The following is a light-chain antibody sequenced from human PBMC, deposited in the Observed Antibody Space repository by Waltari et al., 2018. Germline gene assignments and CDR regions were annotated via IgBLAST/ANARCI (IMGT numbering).Light chain of an antibody. CDR1: MTGRQN. J-gene: IGLJ1*01. CDR3: QVWDSGSNHYV. CDR2: DDG. V-gene: IGLV3-21*02. Sequence: SYELTQPPSVSGAPGPPARITCAGDMTGRQNVHCYQHKPGQAPVLVVYDDGDRPSGIPERFSGSNSGNTAALTISRVDAGDEAEYYCQVWDSGSNHYVFGTVTKVTVL.